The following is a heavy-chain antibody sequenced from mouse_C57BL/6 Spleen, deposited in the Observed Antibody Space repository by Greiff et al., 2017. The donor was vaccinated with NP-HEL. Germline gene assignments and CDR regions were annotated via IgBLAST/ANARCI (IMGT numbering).Heavy chain of an antibody. CDR2: ISDGGSYT. CDR3: AGYDYFDY. Sequence: DVQLVESGGGLVKPGGSLKLSCAASGFTFSSYAMSWVRQTPEKRLEWVATISDGGSYTYYPDNVKGRFTISRDNAKNNLYLQMSHLKSEDTAMYYCAGYDYFDYWGQGTTLTVSS. J-gene: IGHJ2*01. V-gene: IGHV5-4*01. D-gene: IGHD3-1*01. CDR1: GFTFSSYA.